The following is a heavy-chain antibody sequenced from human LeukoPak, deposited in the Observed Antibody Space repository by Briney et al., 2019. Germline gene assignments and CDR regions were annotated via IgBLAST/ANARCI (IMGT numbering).Heavy chain of an antibody. V-gene: IGHV3-15*01. CDR3: TTDWSLSSAHNHCSSTSCYSLGMAARLRDY. J-gene: IGHJ4*02. CDR1: GFTFTNAW. CDR2: IKSKTDGGTT. Sequence: GGSLRLSCAASGFTFTNAWMSWVRQAPGKGLEWVGRIKSKTDGGTTDYAEPVKGNFTSSIHVSKNTLYLQMHSLKTADTAVYYCTTDWSLSSAHNHCSSTSCYSLGMAARLRDYWGQGTLVTVSS. D-gene: IGHD2-2*01.